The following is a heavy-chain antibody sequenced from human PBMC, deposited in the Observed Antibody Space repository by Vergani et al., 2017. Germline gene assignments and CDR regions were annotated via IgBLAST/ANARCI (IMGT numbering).Heavy chain of an antibody. CDR3: AKGRGGYCXSTSCPWGEYYFDY. V-gene: IGHV3-9*01. CDR2: ISWNSGSI. CDR1: GFTFDDYA. Sequence: EVQLVESGGGLVQPGRSLRLSCAASGFTFDDYAMHWVRQAPGKGLEWVSGISWNSGSIGYADSVKGRFTISRDNAKNSLYLQMNSLRAEDTALYYCAKGRGGYCXSTSCPWGEYYFDYWGQGTLVTVSS. D-gene: IGHD2-2*01. J-gene: IGHJ4*02.